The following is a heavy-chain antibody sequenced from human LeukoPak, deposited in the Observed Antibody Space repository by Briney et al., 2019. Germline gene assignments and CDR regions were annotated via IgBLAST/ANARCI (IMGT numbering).Heavy chain of an antibody. D-gene: IGHD6-13*01. CDR1: GYTFTIYG. Sequence: ASVTLSFTASGYTFTIYGISWVRQAPGQGLEWMGWISAYNGNTNYAQKLQGRVTMTTDTSTSTAYMELRSLRSDDTAVYYCARVWREGSWIVAAVGYWGQGTLVTVSS. CDR2: ISAYNGNT. J-gene: IGHJ4*02. CDR3: ARVWREGSWIVAAVGY. V-gene: IGHV1-18*01.